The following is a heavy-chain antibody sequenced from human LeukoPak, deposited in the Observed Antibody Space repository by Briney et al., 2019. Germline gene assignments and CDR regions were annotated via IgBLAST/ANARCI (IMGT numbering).Heavy chain of an antibody. CDR2: IIPILGIA. J-gene: IGHJ6*03. D-gene: IGHD5/OR15-5a*01. CDR3: ARGVTLYYYYMDV. V-gene: IGHV1-69*04. CDR1: GGTFSSYA. Sequence: SVKVSCKASGGTFSSYAISWVRQAPGQGLEWMGRIIPILGIANYAQKFQGRVTITADKSTSTAYMELSSLRSEDTAVYYCARGVTLYYYYMDVWGKGTTVTVSS.